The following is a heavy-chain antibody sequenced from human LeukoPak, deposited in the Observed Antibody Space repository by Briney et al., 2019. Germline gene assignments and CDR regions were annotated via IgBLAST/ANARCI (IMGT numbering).Heavy chain of an antibody. V-gene: IGHV3-30*04. CDR2: ISYDGSNK. CDR1: GSTFSSYA. CDR3: AGDGTGFSSGMGV. D-gene: IGHD7-27*01. Sequence: GGSLRLSCAASGSTFSSYAMHWVRQAPGKGLEWVAVISYDGSNKYYADSVKGRFTISRDNARNSLYLQMNSLRAEDTAVYYCAGDGTGFSSGMGVWGQGTTVTVSS. J-gene: IGHJ6*02.